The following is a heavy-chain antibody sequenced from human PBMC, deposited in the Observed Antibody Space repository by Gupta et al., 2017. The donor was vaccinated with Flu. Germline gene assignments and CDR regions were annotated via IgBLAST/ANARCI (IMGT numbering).Heavy chain of an antibody. Sequence: EVQLVESGGGLVQPGGSLRLSCGASGFTLSDYWMSWVRQAPGKGPELVANINRDGSVINYMDFVRGRFTISRDNAKNAVYFQMNSLRVDDTAVYYCARDVGSGDYDSCGQGTLVTVSS. CDR2: INRDGSVI. CDR3: ARDVGSGDYDS. V-gene: IGHV3-7*01. D-gene: IGHD4-17*01. J-gene: IGHJ5*01. CDR1: GFTLSDYW.